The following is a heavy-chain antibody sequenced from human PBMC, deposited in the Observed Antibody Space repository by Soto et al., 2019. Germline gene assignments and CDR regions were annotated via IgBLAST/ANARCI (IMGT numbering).Heavy chain of an antibody. CDR3: VRDLNGSGDY. Sequence: PSETLSLTCTVSGVSIHNSHSFWGWIRQPPGKGLEFIGTVYYSGGAHYNSSLKSRGTISLDTSKNQLSLSLRSVTAADTAIYFCVRDLNGSGDYWGQGTLVTVSS. CDR1: GVSIHNSHSF. D-gene: IGHD3-10*01. J-gene: IGHJ4*02. V-gene: IGHV4-39*07. CDR2: VYYSGGA.